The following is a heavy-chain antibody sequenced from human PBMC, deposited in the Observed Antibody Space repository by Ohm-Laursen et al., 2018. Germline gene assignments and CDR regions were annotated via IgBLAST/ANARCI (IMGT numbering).Heavy chain of an antibody. V-gene: IGHV3-23*01. D-gene: IGHD3-3*01. CDR3: ATWSGYPYWYFDL. CDR1: GFTFSSYA. Sequence: GSLRLSCAATGFTFSSYAMSWVRQAPGKGLEWVSAISGSGGSTYYADSVKGRFTISRDNSKNTLYLQMNSLRAEDTAVYYCATWSGYPYWYFDLWGRGTLVTVSS. J-gene: IGHJ2*01. CDR2: ISGSGGST.